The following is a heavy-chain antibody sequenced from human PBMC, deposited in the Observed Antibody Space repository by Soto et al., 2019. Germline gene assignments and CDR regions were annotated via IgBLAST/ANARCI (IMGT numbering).Heavy chain of an antibody. CDR2: IIPMFDST. D-gene: IGHD2-21*02. J-gene: IGHJ6*02. Sequence: QVQLVQSGAEVKEPGSSVKVSCKAFEGTFSSYAICWVRQAPGQGLEWMGGIIPMFDSTNYAQKFQGRVTTTADESTSTAFIELSSLRSEDTAVYYCARRVVVTSVRDIAYYYYGLDVWGQWTTVTVSS. V-gene: IGHV1-69*01. CDR1: EGTFSSYA. CDR3: ARRVVVTSVRDIAYYYYGLDV.